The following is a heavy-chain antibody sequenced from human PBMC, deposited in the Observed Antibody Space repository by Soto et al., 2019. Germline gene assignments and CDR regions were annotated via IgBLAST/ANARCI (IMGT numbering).Heavy chain of an antibody. CDR2: IYHSGST. J-gene: IGHJ4*02. D-gene: IGHD5-18*01. V-gene: IGHV4-30-2*01. CDR3: ARGGIDTAMAHFDY. CDR1: GGSISSGGYS. Sequence: PSETLSLTCAVSGGSISSGGYSWSWIRQPPGKGLEWIGYIYHSGSTYYNPSLKSRVTISVDRSKNQFSLKLSSVTAADTAVYYYARGGIDTAMAHFDYWGQGTLVTVSS.